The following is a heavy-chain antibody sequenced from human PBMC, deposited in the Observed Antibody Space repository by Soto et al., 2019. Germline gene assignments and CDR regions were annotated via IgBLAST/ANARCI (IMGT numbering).Heavy chain of an antibody. CDR3: ARMAY. Sequence: LRLSCEASGFPFSRYSLNWVRPAPGKGLEWVSSISSGGNDISYAESVEGRFFTSRDNVNNVLYLDINNLRPEDTAVYYCARMAYWGQGTLVTVSS. CDR1: GFPFSRYS. J-gene: IGHJ4*02. CDR2: ISSGGNDI. V-gene: IGHV3-21*06.